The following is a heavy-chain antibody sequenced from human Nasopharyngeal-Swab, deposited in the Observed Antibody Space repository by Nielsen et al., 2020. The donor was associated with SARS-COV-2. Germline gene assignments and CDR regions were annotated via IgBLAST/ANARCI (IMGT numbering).Heavy chain of an antibody. CDR3: ARAREEFLWYFDL. V-gene: IGHV3-7*01. Sequence: GGSLRLSCAASGFTFSSYSMNWVRQAPGKGLEWVANIKQDGSEKYYVDSVKGRFTISRDNAKNSLYLQMNSLRAEDTAVYYCARAREEFLWYFDLWGRGTLVTVSS. D-gene: IGHD3-10*01. J-gene: IGHJ2*01. CDR2: IKQDGSEK. CDR1: GFTFSSYS.